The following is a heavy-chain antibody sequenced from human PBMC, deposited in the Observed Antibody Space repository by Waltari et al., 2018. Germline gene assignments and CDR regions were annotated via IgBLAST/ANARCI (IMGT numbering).Heavy chain of an antibody. Sequence: EVQLVESGGGLVKPGGSLRLSCAASGFTFSSYSMNWVRQAPGKGLEWVSSISSSSSYIDYADSVKGRFTISRDNAKNSLYLQMNSLRAEDTAVYYCARDLRRSSSWEGYNWFDPWGQGTLVTVSS. V-gene: IGHV3-21*01. D-gene: IGHD6-13*01. CDR2: ISSSSSYI. CDR1: GFTFSSYS. J-gene: IGHJ5*02. CDR3: ARDLRRSSSWEGYNWFDP.